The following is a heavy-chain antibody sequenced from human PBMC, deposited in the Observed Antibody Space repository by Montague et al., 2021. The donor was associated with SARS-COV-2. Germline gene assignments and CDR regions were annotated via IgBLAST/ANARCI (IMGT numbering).Heavy chain of an antibody. J-gene: IGHJ4*02. D-gene: IGHD3-22*01. CDR2: IYYSGRT. CDR3: ARGGGSGYRYYFDY. Sequence: SETLSLTCTFSGASISSYYWNWIRQPPGKGLEWIGYIYYSGRTNYNPSLKSRVTISVDTSKNQFSLKLSSVTAADTAVYYCARGGGSGYRYYFDYWGQGSLVTVSS. V-gene: IGHV4-59*01. CDR1: GASISSYY.